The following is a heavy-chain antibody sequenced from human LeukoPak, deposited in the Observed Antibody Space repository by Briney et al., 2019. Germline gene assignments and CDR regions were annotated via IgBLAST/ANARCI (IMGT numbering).Heavy chain of an antibody. CDR3: AKYGYSGSPPDY. V-gene: IGHV3-53*01. D-gene: IGHD1-26*01. CDR2: IYSGGST. Sequence: GGSLRLSCAASGFTVSSNYTSWVRQAPGKGLEWVSVIYSGGSTYYADSVKGRFTISRDNSKNTLYLQMNSLRAEDTALYYCAKYGYSGSPPDYWGQGTLVTVSS. CDR1: GFTVSSNY. J-gene: IGHJ4*02.